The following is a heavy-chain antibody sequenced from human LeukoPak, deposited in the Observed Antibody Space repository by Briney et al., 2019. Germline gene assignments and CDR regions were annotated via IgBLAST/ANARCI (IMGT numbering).Heavy chain of an antibody. J-gene: IGHJ4*02. Sequence: PSETLSLTCTVSGGSISSYYWSWIRQPPGKGLEWIGYIDYSGITFYNPSLKSRITMSIDSSRNQFSLKLTSVTAADTAVYYCARRIATTANFDFWGQGTLVTVSS. CDR3: ARRIATTANFDF. V-gene: IGHV4-59*04. D-gene: IGHD1-1*01. CDR2: IDYSGIT. CDR1: GGSISSYY.